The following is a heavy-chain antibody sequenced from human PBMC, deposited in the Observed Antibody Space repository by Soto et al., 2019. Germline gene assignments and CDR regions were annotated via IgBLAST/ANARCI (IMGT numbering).Heavy chain of an antibody. Sequence: QVQLVQSGAEVKKPGASVKVSCKASGYSFTDYYLYWVRQAPGQGLEWMGWINPKSGDTNSAQIFQGRVTMTSYTSLNTVYMELRGLRSDDTAVYFCLRWGHSRLSGYDDAFNVWGLGTLVTVSS. CDR3: LRWGHSRLSGYDDAFNV. CDR1: GYSFTDYY. CDR2: INPKSGDT. D-gene: IGHD3-9*01. V-gene: IGHV1-2*02. J-gene: IGHJ3*01.